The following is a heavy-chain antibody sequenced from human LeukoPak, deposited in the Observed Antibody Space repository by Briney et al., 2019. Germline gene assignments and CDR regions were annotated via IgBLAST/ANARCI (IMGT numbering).Heavy chain of an antibody. CDR1: GFTFSNAW. V-gene: IGHV3-15*01. J-gene: IGHJ5*02. CDR3: TSLGYCSSTSCRRGNWFDP. CDR2: IKTKINGGTT. Sequence: PGGSLRLSCAASGFTFSNAWMSWSRQPQGKGRNWVGGIKTKINGGTTAYAAPVKGRFTITRDDSKNTLYLQMNSLKTEDTAVYYCTSLGYCSSTSCRRGNWFDPWGQGTLVTVSS. D-gene: IGHD2-2*01.